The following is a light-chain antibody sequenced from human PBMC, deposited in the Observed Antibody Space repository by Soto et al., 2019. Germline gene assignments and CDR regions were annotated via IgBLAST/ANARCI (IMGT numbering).Light chain of an antibody. J-gene: IGKJ5*01. CDR2: GAS. CDR3: QQYNNWTLT. CDR1: QSVSSN. Sequence: EKVMTQSPATLSVSPGERATLSCRASQSVSSNLAWYQQKPGQDPRLLIYGASSRATGIPVRFSGSGSGTEFTLTISRLQSEDFAVYECQQYNNWTLTFGQGTRLEIK. V-gene: IGKV3-15*01.